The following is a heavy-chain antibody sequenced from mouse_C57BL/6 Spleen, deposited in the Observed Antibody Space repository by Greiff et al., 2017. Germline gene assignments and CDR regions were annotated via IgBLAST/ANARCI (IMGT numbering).Heavy chain of an antibody. J-gene: IGHJ4*01. D-gene: IGHD1-1*02. V-gene: IGHV1-53*01. Sequence: QVQLQQPGTELVKPGASVKLSSKASGYPFPSYWMHWVKQRPGQGLEWIGNINPSNGGTNYNEKFKSKATLTVDKSSSTAYMQLSSLTSEDSAVYYCASSLWEDYAMDYWGQGTSVTVSS. CDR2: INPSNGGT. CDR3: ASSLWEDYAMDY. CDR1: GYPFPSYW.